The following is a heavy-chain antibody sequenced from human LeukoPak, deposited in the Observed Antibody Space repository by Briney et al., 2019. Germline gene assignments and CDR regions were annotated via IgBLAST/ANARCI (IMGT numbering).Heavy chain of an antibody. Sequence: SETLSLTCTVSGGFISSYYWSWIRQPPGKGLDWIGYIYYSWSTNYSPSLKSRVPISVDTSKYQCSLKLSSVTAADTTVYYCARDYYGDIYFYYCGQETLVTVSS. D-gene: IGHD4-17*01. V-gene: IGHV4-59*01. CDR1: GGFISSYY. J-gene: IGHJ4*02. CDR2: IYYSWST. CDR3: ARDYYGDIYFYY.